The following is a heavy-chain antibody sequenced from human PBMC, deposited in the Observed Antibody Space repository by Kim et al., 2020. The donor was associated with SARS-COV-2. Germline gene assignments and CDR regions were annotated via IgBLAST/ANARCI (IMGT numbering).Heavy chain of an antibody. J-gene: IGHJ6*03. CDR3: VRSEGNTSPLFGWSYYYMDV. CDR2: IKVDGSEK. V-gene: IGHV3-7*01. Sequence: GGSLRLSCEASGFTFSRYWMSWVRQAPGKGLEWVANIKVDGSEKDYVDSVRGRFTISRDNFKNCLYLQMDSLGAEDTAVYYCVRSEGNTSPLFGWSYYYMDVWGKGTTVTVSS. D-gene: IGHD2-2*01. CDR1: GFTFSRYW.